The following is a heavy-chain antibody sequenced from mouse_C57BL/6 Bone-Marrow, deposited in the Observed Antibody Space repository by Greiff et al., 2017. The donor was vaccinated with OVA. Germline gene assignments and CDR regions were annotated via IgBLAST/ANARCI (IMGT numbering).Heavy chain of an antibody. CDR3: ARVDYGSSYEYCDY. CDR1: GYTFTSYW. Sequence: QVQLQQPGAELVMPGASVKLSCKASGYTFTSYWMHWVKQRPGQGLEWIGEIDPSDSYTNYNQKFKGKSTLTVDKSSSTAYMQLSSLTSEDSAVYYGARVDYGSSYEYCDYWGQGTTLTVSS. J-gene: IGHJ2*01. D-gene: IGHD1-1*01. V-gene: IGHV1-69*01. CDR2: IDPSDSYT.